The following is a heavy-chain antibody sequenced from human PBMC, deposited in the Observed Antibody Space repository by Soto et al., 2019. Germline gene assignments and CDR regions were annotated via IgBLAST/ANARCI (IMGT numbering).Heavy chain of an antibody. CDR3: ARGGTSSRRAVAGYFHY. J-gene: IGHJ1*01. V-gene: IGHV4-61*01. CDR2: IDYSGST. CDR1: GGSVRGTSHY. Sequence: QVPLQESGPGLVKPSETLSLTCSVSGGSVRGTSHYWNWIRQTPGKVLEWIGYIDYSGSTNYSPSLTSRVTISVDTSKTQFSLKLSSVTAADTAVYYCARGGTSSRRAVAGYFHYWGQG. D-gene: IGHD1-7*01.